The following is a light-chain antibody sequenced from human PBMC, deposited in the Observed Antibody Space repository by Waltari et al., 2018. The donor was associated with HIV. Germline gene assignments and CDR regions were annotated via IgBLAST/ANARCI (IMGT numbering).Light chain of an antibody. V-gene: IGLV2-14*03. CDR2: DVS. CDR1: SSDVGGYNY. Sequence: QSALTQPASVSGSPGQSITISCTGTSSDVGGYNYVSWYQQHPGKAPKLMIYDVSNRPSGVSNRFAGSNSGNTASLTISGLQAEDEADYYCSSYTSSSTLDVVGTGTKVTVL. J-gene: IGLJ1*01. CDR3: SSYTSSSTLDV.